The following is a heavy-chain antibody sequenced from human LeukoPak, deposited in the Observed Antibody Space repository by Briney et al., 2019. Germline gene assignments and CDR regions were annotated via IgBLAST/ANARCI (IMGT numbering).Heavy chain of an antibody. D-gene: IGHD3-10*01. CDR2: IYSSGST. CDR1: GFSLSSGSYY. CDR3: ARGDLLSSNWFDP. J-gene: IGHJ5*02. V-gene: IGHV4-61*02. Sequence: ESGPTLVKPTETLTLTCTVSGFSLSSGSYYWSWIRQPAGKGLEWIGRIYSSGSTNYNPSLKSRVTISQDTSKNQVSLKLSSVTAADTAVYYCARGDLLSSNWFDPWGQGTLVTVSS.